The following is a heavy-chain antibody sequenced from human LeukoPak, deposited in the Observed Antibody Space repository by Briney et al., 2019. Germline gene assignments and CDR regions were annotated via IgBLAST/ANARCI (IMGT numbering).Heavy chain of an antibody. CDR2: IYYSGST. CDR1: GGSISSYY. J-gene: IGHJ6*02. Sequence: SETLSLTCTVSGGSISSYYWSWIRQPPGKGPEWIGYIYYSGSTNYNPSLKSRVTISVDTSKNQFSLKLSSVTAADTAVYYCARDDSSLYGMDVWGQGTTVTVSS. D-gene: IGHD3-22*01. CDR3: ARDDSSLYGMDV. V-gene: IGHV4-59*01.